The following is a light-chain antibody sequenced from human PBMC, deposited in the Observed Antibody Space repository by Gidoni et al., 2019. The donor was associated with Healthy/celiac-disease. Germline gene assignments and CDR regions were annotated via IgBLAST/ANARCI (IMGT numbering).Light chain of an antibody. V-gene: IGKV3-20*01. CDR3: QQYGSLFT. Sequence: EIVLTQSPGTLSLSPGERATLSCRASQSVSSNYLAWYQQKPGQAPRLLIYGASSRATGIPDRFSGSGSGTDFTLTISRLEPEDFAVYYCQQYGSLFTFXPXTKVDIK. CDR1: QSVSSNY. J-gene: IGKJ3*01. CDR2: GAS.